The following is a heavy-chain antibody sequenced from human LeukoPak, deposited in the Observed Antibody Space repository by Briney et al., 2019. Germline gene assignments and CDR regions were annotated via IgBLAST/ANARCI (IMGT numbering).Heavy chain of an antibody. CDR3: ASHPGYDWFGP. D-gene: IGHD6-13*01. V-gene: IGHV4-59*01. Sequence: SETLSLTCSVSGGSISSYYWSWIRQPPGKGLKWIGYIYNSGSTNYNPSLKSRLTISVDTSKNQFSLKLSSVTAADTAVYYCASHPGYDWFGPWGQGILVIVSS. CDR2: IYNSGST. J-gene: IGHJ5*02. CDR1: GGSISSYY.